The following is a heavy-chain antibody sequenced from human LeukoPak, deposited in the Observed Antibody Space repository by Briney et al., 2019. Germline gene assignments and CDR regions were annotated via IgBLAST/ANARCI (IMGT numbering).Heavy chain of an antibody. V-gene: IGHV3-21*01. Sequence: GGSLRLSCAASGFTFSSYSMNWVRQAPGKGLEWVSSISSSSSYIYYADSVKGRFTISRDNAKNSLYLQMNSLRAEDTAVYYCARWRPDNSGWYELDYWGQGTLVTVSS. CDR1: GFTFSSYS. CDR2: ISSSSSYI. J-gene: IGHJ4*02. D-gene: IGHD6-19*01. CDR3: ARWRPDNSGWYELDY.